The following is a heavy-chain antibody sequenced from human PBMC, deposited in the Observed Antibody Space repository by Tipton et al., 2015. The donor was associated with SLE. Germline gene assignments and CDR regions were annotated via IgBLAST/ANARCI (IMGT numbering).Heavy chain of an antibody. CDR1: GFTFNSYS. CDR2: IWYDGSYK. J-gene: IGHJ4*02. Sequence: SLRLSCAASGFTFNSYSMHWVRQAPGKGLEWVAVIWYDGSYKYYGDSVKGRFTISRDNAKNSLSLQMNSLRAEDTAVYYCARVLEFQLLGWRYFDYWGQGTLVTVSS. V-gene: IGHV3-33*01. D-gene: IGHD2-2*01. CDR3: ARVLEFQLLGWRYFDY.